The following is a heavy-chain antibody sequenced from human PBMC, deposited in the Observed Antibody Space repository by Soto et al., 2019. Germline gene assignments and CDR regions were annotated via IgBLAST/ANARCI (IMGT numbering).Heavy chain of an antibody. J-gene: IGHJ4*02. Sequence: SETLSLTCXVSGGSVSSGNYFWSWIRQPPGKGLEWIGYIYHRGNSYYNPSLKSPATISIDTSNNQFSLQLSSVTAADTAVYFCARVLGDDLLPGYSDVDTALGVFALWGRGTLVTVSS. CDR2: IYHRGNS. CDR1: GGSVSSGNYF. D-gene: IGHD3-9*01. V-gene: IGHV4-30-4*01. CDR3: ARVLGDDLLPGYSDVDTALGVFAL.